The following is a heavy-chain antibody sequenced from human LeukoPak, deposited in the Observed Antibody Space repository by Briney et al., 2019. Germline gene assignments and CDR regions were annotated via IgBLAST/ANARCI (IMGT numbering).Heavy chain of an antibody. D-gene: IGHD2-15*01. CDR2: ISGSGGST. V-gene: IGHV3-23*01. CDR1: GFTFSSYA. CDR3: AKVRYCSGGSCHLGTNWFDP. Sequence: GGSLRLSCAASGFTFSSYAMSSVRQAPGKGLEWVSAISGSGGSTYYADSVKGRFTISRDNSKNTLYLQMNSLRAEDTAVYYCAKVRYCSGGSCHLGTNWFDPWGQGTLVTVSS. J-gene: IGHJ5*02.